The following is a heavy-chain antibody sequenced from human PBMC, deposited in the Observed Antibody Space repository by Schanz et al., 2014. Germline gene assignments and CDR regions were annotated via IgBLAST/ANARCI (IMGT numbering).Heavy chain of an antibody. CDR3: ARVLRGVLPATLGDAFDI. D-gene: IGHD2-15*01. J-gene: IGHJ3*02. V-gene: IGHV3-11*06. CDR2: ISPNNAYT. CDR1: GFIFSDYY. Sequence: QVRLVESGGGVVQPGRSLRLSCAASGFIFSDYYMSWIRQAPGKGLEWVSYISPNNAYTNYTDSLKGRFTISRDNAKNSLYLQMNSLRAEDTAMYYCARVLRGVLPATLGDAFDIWGQGTMVTISS.